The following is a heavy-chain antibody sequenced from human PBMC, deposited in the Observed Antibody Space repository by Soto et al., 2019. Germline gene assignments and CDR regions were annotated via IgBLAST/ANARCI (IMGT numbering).Heavy chain of an antibody. D-gene: IGHD6-6*01. CDR2: ISAYNGNT. CDR1: GYSFTTYG. J-gene: IGHJ6*02. V-gene: IGHV1-18*01. CDR3: ASEAPAPYYYSGMDV. Sequence: QVQLVQSGGEVKKPGASVKVSCKTSGYSFTTYGISWVRQAPGQGLEWMGWISAYNGNTNYAQKLQGRATTTTDTSTSTAYMALRSLSSDDTAVYYCASEAPAPYYYSGMDVWGQGSTVTVSS.